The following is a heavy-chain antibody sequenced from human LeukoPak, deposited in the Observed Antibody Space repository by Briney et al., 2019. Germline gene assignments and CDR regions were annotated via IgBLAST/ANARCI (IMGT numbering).Heavy chain of an antibody. V-gene: IGHV3-23*01. D-gene: IGHD3-22*01. Sequence: PGGSLRLSCAASGFTFSSCAMSWVRQAPGKGLEWVSAISGSGGSTYYADSVKGRFTISRDNSKNTLYLQMNSLRAEDTAVYYCAKEGYYYDSSGYSDYWGQGTLVTVSS. CDR3: AKEGYYYDSSGYSDY. J-gene: IGHJ4*02. CDR2: ISGSGGST. CDR1: GFTFSSCA.